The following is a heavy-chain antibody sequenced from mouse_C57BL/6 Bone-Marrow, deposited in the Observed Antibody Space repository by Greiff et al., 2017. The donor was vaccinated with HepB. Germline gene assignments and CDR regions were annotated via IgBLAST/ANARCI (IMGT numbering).Heavy chain of an antibody. D-gene: IGHD2-4*01. CDR1: GYSITSGYY. Sequence: EVKLQESGPGLVKPSQSLSLTCSVTGYSITSGYYWNWIRQFPGNKLEWMGYISYDGSNNYNPSLKNRISITLDTSKNQFFLKLNSVTTEDTATYYCASYDYDGFAYWGQGTLVTVSA. V-gene: IGHV3-6*01. CDR3: ASYDYDGFAY. CDR2: ISYDGSN. J-gene: IGHJ3*01.